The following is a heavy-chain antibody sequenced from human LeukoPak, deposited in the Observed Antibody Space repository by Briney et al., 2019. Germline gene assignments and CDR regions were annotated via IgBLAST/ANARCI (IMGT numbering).Heavy chain of an antibody. J-gene: IGHJ4*02. CDR1: GSTFSSYE. Sequence: GGSLRLSCAASGSTFSSYEMNWVRQAPGKGLEWISYISSSGSTIYYADSVKGRFTISRDNAKNSLYLQMNSLKTEDTAVHYCTTEHYYEILYWGQGTLVTVSS. CDR3: TTEHYYEILY. CDR2: ISSSGSTI. D-gene: IGHD3-22*01. V-gene: IGHV3-48*03.